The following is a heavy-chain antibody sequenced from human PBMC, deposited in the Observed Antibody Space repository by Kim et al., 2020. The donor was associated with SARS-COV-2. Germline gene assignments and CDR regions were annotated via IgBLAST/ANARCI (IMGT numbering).Heavy chain of an antibody. J-gene: IGHJ4*02. CDR2: IYYSGST. D-gene: IGHD3-3*01. Sequence: SETLSLTCTVSGGSISSGGYYWSWIRQHPGKGLEWIGYIYYSGSTYYNPSLKSRVTISVDTSKNQFSLKLSSVTAADTAVYYCAREVTIFGVDDPHSFDYWGQGTLVTVSS. CDR3: AREVTIFGVDDPHSFDY. CDR1: GGSISSGGYY. V-gene: IGHV4-31*03.